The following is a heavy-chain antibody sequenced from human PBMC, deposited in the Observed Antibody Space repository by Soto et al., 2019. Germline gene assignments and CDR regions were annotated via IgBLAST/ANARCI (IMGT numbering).Heavy chain of an antibody. V-gene: IGHV3-11*06. Sequence: PGGSLRLSCAASGFRVSDNYMTWIRQAPGKGLEWVSYISSSGGYTNYADSVKGRFTISKDNAKNSLSLQMDSLRGEDTAVYFCARSTGRRQDLRYDFGLDVWGQGTTVTVSS. CDR1: GFRVSDNY. CDR3: ARSTGRRQDLRYDFGLDV. J-gene: IGHJ6*02. CDR2: ISSSGGYT.